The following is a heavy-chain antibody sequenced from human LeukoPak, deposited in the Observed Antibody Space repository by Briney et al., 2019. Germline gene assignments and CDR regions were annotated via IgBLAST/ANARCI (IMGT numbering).Heavy chain of an antibody. CDR2: IYYSGST. J-gene: IGHJ4*02. V-gene: IGHV4-61*10. CDR1: GGSISNGSYY. D-gene: IGHD3-22*01. Sequence: SETLSLTCTVSGGSISNGSYYWSWIRQPAGKGLEYIGRIYYSGSTNYNPSLKSRVTISVDTSKNQFSLKLSSVTAADTAVYYCASGPLKSYMIVVYWGQGTLVTVSS. CDR3: ASGPLKSYMIVVY.